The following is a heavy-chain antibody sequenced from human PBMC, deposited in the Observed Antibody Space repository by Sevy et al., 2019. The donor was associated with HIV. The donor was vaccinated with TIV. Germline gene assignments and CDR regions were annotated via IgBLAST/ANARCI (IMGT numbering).Heavy chain of an antibody. D-gene: IGHD3-22*01. V-gene: IGHV3-33*01. CDR2: IWHDGSNK. Sequence: GGSLRLSCAASGFTFSNYGMHWVRQAPGKGLEWVAVIWHDGSNKYYADSVKGRFTISRENSKNTLFLQMNSLRVEDTAVYFCARGGDFNDRSAKRDFDYWGQGTLVTVSS. CDR1: GFTFSNYG. J-gene: IGHJ4*02. CDR3: ARGGDFNDRSAKRDFDY.